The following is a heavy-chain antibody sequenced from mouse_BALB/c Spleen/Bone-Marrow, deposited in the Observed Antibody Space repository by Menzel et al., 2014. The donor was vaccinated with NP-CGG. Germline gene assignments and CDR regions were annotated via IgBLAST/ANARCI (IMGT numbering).Heavy chain of an antibody. CDR2: IWAGGST. CDR1: GFSLTSYG. D-gene: IGHD1-1*02. J-gene: IGHJ4*01. CDR3: ARDESGSCGDY. V-gene: IGHV2-9*02. Sequence: QVQLQQSGPGLVSPSQSLSITCTVSGFSLTSYGVHWVRQPPGKGLEWLGVIWAGGSTDYNSALMSRLSISKDNSKSQVFLKMNSLQTDDTAMYYCARDESGSCGDYWGQGTSVTVSS.